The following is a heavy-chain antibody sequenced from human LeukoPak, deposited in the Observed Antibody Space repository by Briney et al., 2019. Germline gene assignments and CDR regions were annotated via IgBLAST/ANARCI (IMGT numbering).Heavy chain of an antibody. V-gene: IGHV4-39*07. CDR2: IHYSGNN. CDR3: ARVTGYIVEDYFDY. J-gene: IGHJ4*02. CDR1: GGSISSSSYY. D-gene: IGHD3-22*01. Sequence: SETLSLTCTVSGGSISSSSYYWGWIRQPPGKGLEWIGSIHYSGNNNYNPSLKSRVTISVDTSKNQFSLRLSSVTAADTAVYYCARVTGYIVEDYFDYWGQGTLVTVSS.